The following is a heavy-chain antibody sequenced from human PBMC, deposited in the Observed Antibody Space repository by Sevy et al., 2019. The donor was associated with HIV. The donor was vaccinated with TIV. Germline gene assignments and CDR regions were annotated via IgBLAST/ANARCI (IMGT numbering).Heavy chain of an antibody. V-gene: IGHV3-9*01. Sequence: GGSLRLSCAASGFDFYKYTMYWVRQAPGKGLEWVSSINWNSNSIVYADSVKGRFTISRDNAKNSLYLQMTSLRPEDTALYYCAKSPYRLAIMTVVTAVDFWGQGTRVTVSS. D-gene: IGHD3-16*01. CDR3: AKSPYRLAIMTVVTAVDF. CDR1: GFDFYKYT. CDR2: INWNSNSI. J-gene: IGHJ4*02.